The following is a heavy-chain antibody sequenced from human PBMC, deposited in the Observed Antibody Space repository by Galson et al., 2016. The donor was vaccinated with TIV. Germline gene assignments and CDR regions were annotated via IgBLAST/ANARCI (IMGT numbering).Heavy chain of an antibody. Sequence: SLRLSCAASQFTFTSYSIHWVRQAPGKGLEWLSVLSSDGSNKFYADSVKGRFTLSRDKSKRTVFLQMDRLTPDDTAVYYCARDAVTYPSYYHRYGMDVWGQGTTVTVSS. V-gene: IGHV3-30*04. J-gene: IGHJ6*02. CDR1: QFTFTSYS. D-gene: IGHD6-19*01. CDR2: LSSDGSNK. CDR3: ARDAVTYPSYYHRYGMDV.